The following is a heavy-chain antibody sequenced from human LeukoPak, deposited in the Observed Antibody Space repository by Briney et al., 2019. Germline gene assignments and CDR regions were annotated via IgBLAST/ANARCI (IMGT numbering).Heavy chain of an antibody. CDR2: IRYDGSNK. J-gene: IGHJ6*03. Sequence: GESLRLSCAASGFTFSSYGMHWVRQAPGKGLEWVAFIRYDGSNKYYADSVKGRFTISRDNSKNTLYLQMNSLRAEDTAVYYCARGPTYCSSTSCSSYMDVWGKGTTVTVSS. D-gene: IGHD2-2*01. V-gene: IGHV3-30*02. CDR1: GFTFSSYG. CDR3: ARGPTYCSSTSCSSYMDV.